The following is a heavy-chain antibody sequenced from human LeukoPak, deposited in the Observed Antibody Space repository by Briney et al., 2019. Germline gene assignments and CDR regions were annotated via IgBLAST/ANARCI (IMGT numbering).Heavy chain of an antibody. Sequence: ASETLSLTCTVSGGSISSSSYYWGWIRQPPGKGLEWIGSIYYSGSTYYNPSLKSRVTISVDTSKNQFSLKLSSVTAADTAVHYCARSKSLWFGVFDYWGQGTLVTVSS. CDR2: IYYSGST. D-gene: IGHD3-10*01. J-gene: IGHJ4*02. CDR1: GGSISSSSYY. CDR3: ARSKSLWFGVFDY. V-gene: IGHV4-39*01.